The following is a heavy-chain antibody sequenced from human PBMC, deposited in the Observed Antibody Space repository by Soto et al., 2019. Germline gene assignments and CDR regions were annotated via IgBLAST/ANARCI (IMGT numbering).Heavy chain of an antibody. CDR3: ARGALIVLMEYSSSWTASNAFDI. Sequence: VQLLESGGGLVQPGGSLRLSCAASGFTFSSYAMSWVRQAPGKGLEWIGYIYYSGSTYYNPSLKSRVTISVDTSKNQFSLKLSSVTAADTAVYYCARGALIVLMEYSSSWTASNAFDIWGQGTMVTVSS. CDR2: IYYSGST. CDR1: GFTFSSYA. J-gene: IGHJ3*02. D-gene: IGHD6-13*01. V-gene: IGHV4-31*02.